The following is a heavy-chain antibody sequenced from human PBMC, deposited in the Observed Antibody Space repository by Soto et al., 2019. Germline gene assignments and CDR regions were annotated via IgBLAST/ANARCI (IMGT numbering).Heavy chain of an antibody. V-gene: IGHV3-23*01. CDR3: ARNPGYYYDSTGYHFDY. CDR2: ISYGGGTT. Sequence: PGGSLRLSCAASEVTFSKSAMSWVRQAPGKGLEWVSAISYGGGTTYYADSVKGRFTISRDNSKNTLYLQMNSLRAEDTAVYYCARNPGYYYDSTGYHFDYWGQGT. D-gene: IGHD3-22*01. J-gene: IGHJ4*02. CDR1: EVTFSKSA.